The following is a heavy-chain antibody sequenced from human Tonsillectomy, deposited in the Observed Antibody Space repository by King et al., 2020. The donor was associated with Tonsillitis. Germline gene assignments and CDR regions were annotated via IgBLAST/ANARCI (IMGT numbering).Heavy chain of an antibody. Sequence: QLQESGPGLVKPSQTLSLTCTVSGGSISSGSYFWSWIRQPAGKGLEWIGRIYTSGSTNYNPSLKSRVTMSVETSKNQFSLKLSSVTAADTAVYYCARAPEDIVVVPAAIGYYYYMDVWGKGTTVTVSS. CDR1: GGSISSGSYF. V-gene: IGHV4-61*02. CDR3: ARAPEDIVVVPAAIGYYYYMDV. J-gene: IGHJ6*03. D-gene: IGHD2-2*02. CDR2: IYTSGST.